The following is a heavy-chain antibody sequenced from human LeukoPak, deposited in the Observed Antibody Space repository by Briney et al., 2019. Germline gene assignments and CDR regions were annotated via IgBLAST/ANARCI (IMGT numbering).Heavy chain of an antibody. J-gene: IGHJ4*02. CDR1: GFTFSSYW. D-gene: IGHD3-22*01. CDR3: ARDYYDSSGYYRY. V-gene: IGHV3-7*01. CDR2: IKQDGSEK. Sequence: GGSLRLSCAASGFTFSSYWMSWVRQAPGKGLEWVANIKQDGSEKYYVDSVKGRFIISRDNAKNSLYLQMNSLRAEDTAVYYCARDYYDSSGYYRYWGQGTLVTVSS.